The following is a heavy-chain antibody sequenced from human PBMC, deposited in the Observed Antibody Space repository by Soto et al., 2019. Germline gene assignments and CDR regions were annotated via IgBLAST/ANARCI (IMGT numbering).Heavy chain of an antibody. CDR2: INSDGSST. D-gene: IGHD2-15*01. Sequence: GGSLRLSCAASGFTFSSYWMHWVRQAPGKGLVWVSRINSDGSSTSYADSVKGRFTISRDNAKNTLYLQMNSLRAEDTAVYYCARAPLGYCSGGSCLDYWGQGTLVTVSS. CDR1: GFTFSSYW. CDR3: ARAPLGYCSGGSCLDY. J-gene: IGHJ4*02. V-gene: IGHV3-74*01.